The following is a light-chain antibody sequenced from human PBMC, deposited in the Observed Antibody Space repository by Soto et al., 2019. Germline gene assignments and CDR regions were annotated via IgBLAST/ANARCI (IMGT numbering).Light chain of an antibody. Sequence: MTESPATLSVFAGKRVTLSCRHSHSVNSHVSWYQQKPGPAPRLLIFDASKRATGIPARFSGSGSGTDFTLTISSLETEDLAFYVCQHRNNCPSGTFGAGTKVDIK. CDR3: QHRNNCPSGT. V-gene: IGKV3-11*01. CDR1: HSVNSH. CDR2: DAS. J-gene: IGKJ4*02.